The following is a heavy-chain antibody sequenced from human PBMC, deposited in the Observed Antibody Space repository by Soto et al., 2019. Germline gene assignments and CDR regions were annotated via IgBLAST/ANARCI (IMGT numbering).Heavy chain of an antibody. CDR2: ISGSGGNT. V-gene: IGHV3-23*01. Sequence: EVQLLESGGDLVQPGGSLRLSCAASGFTFSSYAMNWVRQAPGKGLEWVSAISGSGGNTFYADSVKGRFTISRDNSMNTLCLQMHSLRAEDTAIYYCAMLNSGSYSYHGMDVWGQGTTVTVSS. CDR1: GFTFSSYA. CDR3: AMLNSGSYSYHGMDV. D-gene: IGHD1-26*01. J-gene: IGHJ6*02.